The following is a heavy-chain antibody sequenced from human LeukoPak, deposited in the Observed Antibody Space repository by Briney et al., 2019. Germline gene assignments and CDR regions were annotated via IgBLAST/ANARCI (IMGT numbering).Heavy chain of an antibody. D-gene: IGHD4-17*01. CDR3: PKGGSLTTVTHFDY. CDR1: GFTFSNYG. Sequence: ESLRLSCAASGFTFSNYGMNWVRQTPGKGLEWVSGIGDSGRSTYYADSVKGRFTISRDNSKNTLYLQINSLKAEDTAVYYCPKGGSLTTVTHFDYWGQGTLVTVSS. CDR2: IGDSGRST. V-gene: IGHV3-23*01. J-gene: IGHJ4*02.